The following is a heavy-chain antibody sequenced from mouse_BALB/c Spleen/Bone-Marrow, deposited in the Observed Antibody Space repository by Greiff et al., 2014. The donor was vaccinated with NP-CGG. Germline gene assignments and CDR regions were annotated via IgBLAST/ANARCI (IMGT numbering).Heavy chain of an antibody. CDR2: IRNKANGYTT. CDR3: ARDDYYAMDY. J-gene: IGHJ4*01. Sequence: EVQGVESGGGLVQPGGSLRLSCATFGFTFTDYYMSWVRQPPGKALEWLGFIRNKANGYTTEYSASVKGRFTISRDNSQSILYLQMNTLRAEDRATYYCARDDYYAMDYGGQGTSVTVSS. CDR1: GFTFTDYY. V-gene: IGHV7-3*02.